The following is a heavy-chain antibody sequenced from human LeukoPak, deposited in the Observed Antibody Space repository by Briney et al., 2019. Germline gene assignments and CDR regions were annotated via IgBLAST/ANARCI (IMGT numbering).Heavy chain of an antibody. CDR1: GYMFNIYG. CDR2: ISAFNGNT. V-gene: IGHV1-18*01. CDR3: ARSPPSTGYDRFDT. J-gene: IGHJ4*02. Sequence: ASVKVSCKASGYMFNIYGISWVRQAPGQGLEWMGWISAFNGNTNYARNFQDRVTMTTDTSTSTAYMELTGLRSDDTAVYYCARSPPSTGYDRFDTWGQGTLVTVSS. D-gene: IGHD5-12*01.